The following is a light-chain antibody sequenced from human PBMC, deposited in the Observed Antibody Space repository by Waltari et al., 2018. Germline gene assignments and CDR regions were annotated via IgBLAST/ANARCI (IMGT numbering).Light chain of an antibody. Sequence: DIQMTQSPSTLSASVGDRVTITWRASQSISSWLAWYQQKPGKAPKLLIYKASSLKSGVPSRFSGSGSGTEFTLTISSLQPDDFATYYCQQYNSYRTWTFGQGTKVEIK. V-gene: IGKV1-5*03. CDR2: KAS. CDR3: QQYNSYRTWT. J-gene: IGKJ1*01. CDR1: QSISSW.